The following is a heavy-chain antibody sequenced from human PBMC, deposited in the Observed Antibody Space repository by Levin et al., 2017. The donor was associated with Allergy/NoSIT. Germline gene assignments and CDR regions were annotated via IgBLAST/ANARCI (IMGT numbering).Heavy chain of an antibody. J-gene: IGHJ6*02. Sequence: LSGGSLRLSCAASEFSFSTSAMSWVRQAPGKGLEWVSTISGSGDTTYHADSVKGRFTISRDNSKSTLYLQMNSLRADDTAVYYCAKDTCRVCKHFDVWGQGTTVTVSS. V-gene: IGHV3-23*01. CDR1: EFSFSTSA. CDR3: AKDTCRVCKHFDV. D-gene: IGHD2/OR15-2a*01. CDR2: ISGSGDTT.